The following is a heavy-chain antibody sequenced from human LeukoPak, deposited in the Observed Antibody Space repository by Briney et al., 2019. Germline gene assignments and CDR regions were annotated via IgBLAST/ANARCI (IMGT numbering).Heavy chain of an antibody. Sequence: SETLSLTCAVYGGSFSGYYWSWIRQPPGKGLDWIGEINHSGSTNYNPSLKSRVTISVDTSKNQFSLKLSSVTAAGTAVYYCARYEVLGYCSGGSCDSNRAFDYWGQGTLVTVSS. J-gene: IGHJ4*02. CDR2: INHSGST. CDR1: GGSFSGYY. CDR3: ARYEVLGYCSGGSCDSNRAFDY. V-gene: IGHV4-34*01. D-gene: IGHD2-15*01.